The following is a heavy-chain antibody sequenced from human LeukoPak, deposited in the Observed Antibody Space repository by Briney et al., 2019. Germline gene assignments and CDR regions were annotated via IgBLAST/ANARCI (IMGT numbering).Heavy chain of an antibody. Sequence: SETLSLTCAVYGGSFSGYCWSWIRQPPGKGLEWIGEINHSGSTNYNPSLKSRVTISVDTSKNQFSLKLSSVTAADTAVYYCARVPGGLFAKINWCDPWGQGTLVTVSS. CDR2: INHSGST. D-gene: IGHD3-10*01. J-gene: IGHJ5*02. V-gene: IGHV4-34*01. CDR1: GGSFSGYC. CDR3: ARVPGGLFAKINWCDP.